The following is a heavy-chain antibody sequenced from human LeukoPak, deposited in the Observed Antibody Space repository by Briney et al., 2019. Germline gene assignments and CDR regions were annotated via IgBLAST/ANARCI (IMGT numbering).Heavy chain of an antibody. CDR1: GFTFSDHY. D-gene: IGHD4-17*01. CDR3: ARESPLYGDPGFFDY. J-gene: IGHJ4*02. V-gene: IGHV3-72*01. CDR2: IRNKANSYTT. Sequence: PGGSLRLSCAASGFTFSDHYMDWVRQAPGKGLEWVGRIRNKANSYTTEYAASVKGSFTISRDDSKNSLYLQMNSLRAEDTAVYYCARESPLYGDPGFFDYWGQGTLVTVSS.